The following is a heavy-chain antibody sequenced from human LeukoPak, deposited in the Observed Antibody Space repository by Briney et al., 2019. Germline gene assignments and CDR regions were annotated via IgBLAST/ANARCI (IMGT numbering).Heavy chain of an antibody. V-gene: IGHV3-30-3*01. CDR3: ARDGIVGSPLFKFDY. D-gene: IGHD1-26*01. J-gene: IGHJ4*02. Sequence: PGGSLRLSCAASGFTFNNYAIHWVRQAPGKGLEWVAIISFDGGNKYYADSVKGRFTISRDNSKNTLYLQMNSLRAGDTAVYYCARDGIVGSPLFKFDYWGQGTLVTVSS. CDR2: ISFDGGNK. CDR1: GFTFNNYA.